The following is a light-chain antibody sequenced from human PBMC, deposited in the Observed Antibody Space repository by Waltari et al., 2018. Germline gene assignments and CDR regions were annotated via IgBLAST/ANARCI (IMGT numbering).Light chain of an antibody. CDR1: SGNIASNY. CDR2: EDN. V-gene: IGLV6-57*04. J-gene: IGLJ2*01. Sequence: NFMLTQPHSVSESPGKTVTISCTRSSGNIASNYVQWYQQRPGSAPTIVIFEDNRRPSGFPNRFSGSIDSSSNSASLTISGLGTEDEGDYYCQSYDRISYVVFGGGTKLTVL. CDR3: QSYDRISYVV.